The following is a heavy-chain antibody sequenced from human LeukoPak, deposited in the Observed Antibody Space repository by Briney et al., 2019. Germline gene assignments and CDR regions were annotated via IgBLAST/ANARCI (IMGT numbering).Heavy chain of an antibody. CDR1: GFTFSSDA. CDR3: AREILAPGKTHDY. Sequence: GGSLRLSCVASGFTFSSDAMHWVRQAPGKGLEWVAVISYDGKEKYHADSVKGRFTISRDNSKNTLYLQMNSLRVEDTAVYYCAREILAPGKTHDYWGQGTLVTVSS. CDR2: ISYDGKEK. V-gene: IGHV3-30*04. J-gene: IGHJ4*02.